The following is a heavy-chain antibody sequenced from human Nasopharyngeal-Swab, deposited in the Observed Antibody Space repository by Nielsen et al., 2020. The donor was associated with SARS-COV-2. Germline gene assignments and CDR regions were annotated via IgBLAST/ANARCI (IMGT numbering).Heavy chain of an antibody. V-gene: IGHV1-69*13. J-gene: IGHJ3*02. CDR1: GGTFSSYA. D-gene: IGHD3-16*02. CDR3: ARFYDYVWGSYPQWTAFDI. Sequence: SVKVSCKASGGTFSSYAISWVRQALGQGLEWMGGIIPIFGTANYAQKFQGRVTITADESTSTAYMELSSLRSEDTAVYYCARFYDYVWGSYPQWTAFDIWGQGTMVTVSS. CDR2: IIPIFGTA.